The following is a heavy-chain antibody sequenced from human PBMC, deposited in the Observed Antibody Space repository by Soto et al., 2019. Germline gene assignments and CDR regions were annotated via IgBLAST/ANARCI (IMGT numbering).Heavy chain of an antibody. D-gene: IGHD3-22*01. Sequence: GASVKVSCKVAGYTLTELSMHWVRQAPGKGLEWMGGFDPEDGETIYAQKFQGRVTMTEDTSTDTAYMELSSLRSEDTAVYYCATSRSNYYDSSGYGDAFDIWGQGTMLIVSS. V-gene: IGHV1-24*01. CDR2: FDPEDGET. J-gene: IGHJ3*02. CDR1: GYTLTELS. CDR3: ATSRSNYYDSSGYGDAFDI.